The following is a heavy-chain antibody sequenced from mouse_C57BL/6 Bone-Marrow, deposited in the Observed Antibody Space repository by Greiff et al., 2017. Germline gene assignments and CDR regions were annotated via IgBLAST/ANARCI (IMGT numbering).Heavy chain of an antibody. Sequence: EVQLQQSGPVLVKPGASVKMSCKASGYTFTDYYMNWVKQSHGKSLEWIGVINPYNGGTSYNQKFKGKATLTVDKSSSTAYMELNSLTSEDSAVYYCESLSSPYAMDYWGQGTSVTVSS. CDR1: GYTFTDYY. CDR2: INPYNGGT. D-gene: IGHD1-1*01. CDR3: ESLSSPYAMDY. V-gene: IGHV1-19*01. J-gene: IGHJ4*01.